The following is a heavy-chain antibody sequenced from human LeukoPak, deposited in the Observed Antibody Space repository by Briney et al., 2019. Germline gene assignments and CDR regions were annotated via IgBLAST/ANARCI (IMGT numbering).Heavy chain of an antibody. J-gene: IGHJ4*02. D-gene: IGHD4-17*01. V-gene: IGHV3-53*01. Sequence: GGSLTLSCAASGFTVSNSYMSWVRQARGRGLEGVSMIYVGGSTFYAGSVKGRFTISRDNSKNTLYLQMDSLRAEDTAIYYCTRAALNDYAANWGQGSLVTVSS. CDR2: IYVGGST. CDR1: GFTVSNSY. CDR3: TRAALNDYAAN.